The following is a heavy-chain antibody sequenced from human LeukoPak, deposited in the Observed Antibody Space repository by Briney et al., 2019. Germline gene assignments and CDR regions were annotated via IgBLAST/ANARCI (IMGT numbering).Heavy chain of an antibody. D-gene: IGHD1-26*01. CDR1: GFTFSSYA. CDR3: VKFVGAKGY. Sequence: GGSLRLSCEASGFTFSSYAMTWVRQAPGKGLEWVSAITNSGGGTYYADSVKGRFTISRDNSKNTLYLQMNSLKAEDTAVYYCVKFVGAKGYWGQGTPVTVSS. J-gene: IGHJ4*02. CDR2: ITNSGGGT. V-gene: IGHV3-23*01.